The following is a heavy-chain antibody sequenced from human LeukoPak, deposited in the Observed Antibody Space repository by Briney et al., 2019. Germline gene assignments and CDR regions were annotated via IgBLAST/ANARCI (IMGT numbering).Heavy chain of an antibody. CDR3: ARDRIAVAAPLPHSFDY. D-gene: IGHD6-19*01. CDR2: IKQDGSEK. J-gene: IGHJ4*02. Sequence: GSLRLSCAASGFTFSSYWMSWVRQAPGKGLEWVANIKQDGSEKYYVDSVEGRFTISRDNAKNSLYLQMNSLRAEDTAVYYCARDRIAVAAPLPHSFDYWGQGTLVTVSS. V-gene: IGHV3-7*01. CDR1: GFTFSSYW.